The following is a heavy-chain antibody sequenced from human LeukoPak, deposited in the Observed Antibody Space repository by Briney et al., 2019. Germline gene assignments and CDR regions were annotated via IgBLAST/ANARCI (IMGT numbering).Heavy chain of an antibody. CDR3: ARVQAYYYYGMDV. Sequence: PSETLSLTCTVSGGSISSYYWSWIRQPPGKGLEWIEYIYYSGSTNYNPSLKSRVTISVDTSKNQFSLKLSSVTAADTAVYYCARVQAYYYYGMDVWGQGTTVTVSS. J-gene: IGHJ6*02. CDR2: IYYSGST. CDR1: GGSISSYY. V-gene: IGHV4-59*01.